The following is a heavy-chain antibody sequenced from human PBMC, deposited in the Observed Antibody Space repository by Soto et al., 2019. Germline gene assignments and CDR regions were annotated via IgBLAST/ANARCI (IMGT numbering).Heavy chain of an antibody. D-gene: IGHD3-3*01. Sequence: QLQLQESGPGLVKPSETLSLTCTVSGGSISSSSYYWGWIRQPPGKGLEWIGSIYYSGRTYYNPSLKSRVTISVDTSKNQFSLKLSSVTAADTAVYYCARTIFGVVNYWGQGTLVTVSS. CDR2: IYYSGRT. V-gene: IGHV4-39*01. J-gene: IGHJ4*02. CDR3: ARTIFGVVNY. CDR1: GGSISSSSYY.